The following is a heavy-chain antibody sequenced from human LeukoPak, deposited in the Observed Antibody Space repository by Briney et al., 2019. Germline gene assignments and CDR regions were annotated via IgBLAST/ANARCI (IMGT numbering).Heavy chain of an antibody. CDR1: GGTFSSYA. CDR2: IIPIFGTA. V-gene: IGHV1-69*13. CDR3: ASSGCSGGSCYYYYYYYGMDV. J-gene: IGHJ6*02. D-gene: IGHD2-15*01. Sequence: SVKVSCKASGGTFSSYAISWVRQAPGQGLEWMGGIIPIFGTANYAQKFQGRVMITADESTSTAYMELSSLRSEDTAVYYCASSGCSGGSCYYYYYYYGMDVWGQGTTVTVSS.